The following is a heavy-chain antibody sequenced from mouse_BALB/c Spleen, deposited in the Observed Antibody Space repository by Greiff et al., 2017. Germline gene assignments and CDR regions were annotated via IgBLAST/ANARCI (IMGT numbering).Heavy chain of an antibody. J-gene: IGHJ4*01. D-gene: IGHD2-4*01. CDR1: GFNIKDTY. Sequence: VQLQQSGAELVKPGASVKLSCTASGFNIKDTYMHWVKQRPEQGLEWIGRIDPANGNTKYDPKFQGKATITADTSSNTAYLQLSSLTSEDTAVYYCARGIYYDYDGNWGQGTSVTVSS. CDR2: IDPANGNT. CDR3: ARGIYYDYDGN. V-gene: IGHV14-3*02.